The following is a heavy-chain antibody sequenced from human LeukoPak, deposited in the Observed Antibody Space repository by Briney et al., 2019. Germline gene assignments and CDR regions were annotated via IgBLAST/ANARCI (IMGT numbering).Heavy chain of an antibody. Sequence: PGGSLRLSCAASGFTFSSYGMHWVRQAPGKGLEWVVFIRYDGSNKYYADSVKGRFTISRDNSKNTLYLQMNSLRAEDTAVYYCAKDPHDCSGGSCYFGWYFDYWGQGTLVTVSS. CDR3: AKDPHDCSGGSCYFGWYFDY. V-gene: IGHV3-30*02. CDR1: GFTFSSYG. J-gene: IGHJ4*02. D-gene: IGHD2-15*01. CDR2: IRYDGSNK.